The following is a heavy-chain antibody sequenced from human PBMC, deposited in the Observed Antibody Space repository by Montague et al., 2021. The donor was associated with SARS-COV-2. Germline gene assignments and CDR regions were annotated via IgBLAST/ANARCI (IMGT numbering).Heavy chain of an antibody. V-gene: IGHV4-61*02. Sequence: NLSLTCTVSDDSISGGRYYWSWIRQPAGKGLEWIGRIYTSGNTNYNPSLKSRVSMLVDTSKNQLSLKLSSVTAADTAIYYCARARITGTTKDYYGMDVWGQGTTVTVS. CDR2: IYTSGNT. CDR1: DDSISGGRYY. D-gene: IGHD1-7*01. CDR3: ARARITGTTKDYYGMDV. J-gene: IGHJ6*02.